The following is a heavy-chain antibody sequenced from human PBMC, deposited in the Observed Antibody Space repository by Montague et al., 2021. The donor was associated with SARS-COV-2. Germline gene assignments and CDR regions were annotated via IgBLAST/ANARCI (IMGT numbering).Heavy chain of an antibody. Sequence: SETLSLTCAVYGGSFSGYYWCCFRQPPGKELEWIGEINHSGSTNYYPSLKSRVTISVDTSNNQFSLKMSSLTAADTAVYYYASLTLGYCSSTSCYSDWFDPWGQGTLVTVSS. CDR1: GGSFSGYY. D-gene: IGHD2-2*02. CDR2: INHSGST. CDR3: ASLTLGYCSSTSCYSDWFDP. V-gene: IGHV4-34*01. J-gene: IGHJ5*02.